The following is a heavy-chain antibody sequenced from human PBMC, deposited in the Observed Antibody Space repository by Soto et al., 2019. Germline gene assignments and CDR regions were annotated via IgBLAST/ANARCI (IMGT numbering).Heavy chain of an antibody. J-gene: IGHJ3*02. CDR3: ARPYRSSWSHDSSAGFDI. CDR2: ISAYNGNT. D-gene: IGHD6-13*01. V-gene: IGHV1-18*01. CDR1: GYTFTSYG. Sequence: ASVKVSCKASGYTFTSYGISWVRQAPGQGLEWMGWISAYNGNTNYAQKLQGRVTMTTDTSTSTAYMELRSLRSDDTAVYYCARPYRSSWSHDSSAGFDIWGQGTMVTVSS.